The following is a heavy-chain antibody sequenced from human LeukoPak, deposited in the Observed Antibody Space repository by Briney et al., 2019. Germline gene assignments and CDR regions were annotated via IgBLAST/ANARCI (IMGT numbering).Heavy chain of an antibody. J-gene: IGHJ4*02. Sequence: GGSLRLSCAASGFTFSNAWMSWVRQAPGKGLEWVARIKSKNDGGTTDYAAPVKGRFTISRDDSKNTVYLQMNCLKTEDTAVYYCTTQGHYYDSSGYNFVDYWGQGTLVTVSS. V-gene: IGHV3-15*01. CDR1: GFTFSNAW. CDR3: TTQGHYYDSSGYNFVDY. CDR2: IKSKNDGGTT. D-gene: IGHD3-22*01.